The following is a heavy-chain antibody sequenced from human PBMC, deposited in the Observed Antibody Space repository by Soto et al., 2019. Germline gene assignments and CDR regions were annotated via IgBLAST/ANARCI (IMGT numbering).Heavy chain of an antibody. D-gene: IGHD5-12*01. V-gene: IGHV3-30*18. CDR2: ISYDGSNK. CDR1: GFTFSSYG. J-gene: IGHJ4*02. CDR3: AKGLFPLDIVATIDY. Sequence: LRLSCAASGFTFSSYGMHWVRQAPGKGLEWVAVISYDGSNKYYADSVKGRFTISRDNSKNTLYLQMNSLRAEDTAVYYCAKGLFPLDIVATIDYWGQGTLVTVSS.